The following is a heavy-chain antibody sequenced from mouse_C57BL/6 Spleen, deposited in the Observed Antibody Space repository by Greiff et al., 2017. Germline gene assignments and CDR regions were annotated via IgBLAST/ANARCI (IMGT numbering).Heavy chain of an antibody. CDR3: TRDYGSSYDAMDY. V-gene: IGHV14-1*01. CDR1: GFNIKDYY. J-gene: IGHJ4*01. Sequence: EVQLQQSGAELVRPGASVKLSCTASGFNIKDYYMHWVKQRPEQGLEWIGRIDPEDGDTEYAPKFQGKATMTTDTSSNTAYLQLSSLTSEDTAVYYCTRDYGSSYDAMDYWGQGTSVTVSS. D-gene: IGHD1-1*01. CDR2: IDPEDGDT.